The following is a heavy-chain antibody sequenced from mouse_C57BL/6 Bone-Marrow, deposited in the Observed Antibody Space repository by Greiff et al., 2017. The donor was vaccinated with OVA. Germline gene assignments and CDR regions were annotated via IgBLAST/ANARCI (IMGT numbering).Heavy chain of an antibody. V-gene: IGHV5-6*01. D-gene: IGHD2-2*01. CDR1: GFTFSSYG. CDR2: ISSGGSYT. Sequence: EVMLVESGGDLVKPGGSLKLSCAASGFTFSSYGMSWVRQTPDKRLEWVATISSGGSYTYYPDSVKGRFTFSRDKAKNTLYLRMRNLETEDTARFYWARHLWLRFAYWGPGTLVTVSA. J-gene: IGHJ3*01. CDR3: ARHLWLRFAY.